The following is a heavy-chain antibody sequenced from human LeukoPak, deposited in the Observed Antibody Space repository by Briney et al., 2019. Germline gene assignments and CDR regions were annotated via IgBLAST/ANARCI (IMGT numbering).Heavy chain of an antibody. V-gene: IGHV1-69*05. J-gene: IGHJ4*02. CDR3: ARQVIVGATPNYFDY. Sequence: SVKVSCKASGYTFTSYGISWVRQAPGQGLEWMGGIIPIFGTANYAQKFQGRVTITTDESTSTAYMELSSLRSEDTAVYYCARQVIVGATPNYFDYWGQGTLVTVSS. CDR1: GYTFTSYG. D-gene: IGHD1-26*01. CDR2: IIPIFGTA.